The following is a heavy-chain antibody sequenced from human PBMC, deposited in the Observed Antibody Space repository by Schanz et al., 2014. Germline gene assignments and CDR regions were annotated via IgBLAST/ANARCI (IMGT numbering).Heavy chain of an antibody. V-gene: IGHV3-48*01. J-gene: IGHJ1*01. Sequence: EVRLVESGGGLVQPGGSLRLSCAVSGFTVSSNHMNWVRQVPGKGLEWLSYIATSSSTRHYADSVKGRVTISRDNAKNSVSLQMRRLRVEDTAVYYCASGVHVSSLQKGLQFWGRGTLVIVSS. CDR3: ASGVHVSSLQKGLQF. CDR2: IATSSSTR. D-gene: IGHD3-10*01. CDR1: GFTVSSNH.